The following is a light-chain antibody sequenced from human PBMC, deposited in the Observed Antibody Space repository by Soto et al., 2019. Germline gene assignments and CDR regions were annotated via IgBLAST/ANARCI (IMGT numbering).Light chain of an antibody. CDR2: EVS. V-gene: IGLV2-14*01. CDR1: SSDVGGYKY. Sequence: VLTQPASVSGSPGQSITISCTGTSSDVGGYKYVSWYQQHPGKAPKLMIYEVSNRPSGVSNRFSGSKSGNTASLTISGLQAEDEADYYCSSYTSSSTVVFGGGTKLTVL. CDR3: SSYTSSSTVV. J-gene: IGLJ2*01.